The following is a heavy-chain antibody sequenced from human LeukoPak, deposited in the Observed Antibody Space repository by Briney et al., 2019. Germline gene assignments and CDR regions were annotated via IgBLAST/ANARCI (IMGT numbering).Heavy chain of an antibody. Sequence: GGSLRLSCATSGLPVSTSVIHWVRQIPGRGLQWVAGTWSDGVAKYYEASVKGRFTISIDRSKNTVFLQMNNLRAEDTALYHCTKETNAFDAWGQGTLVTVSS. D-gene: IGHD1-7*01. CDR3: TKETNAFDA. J-gene: IGHJ3*01. V-gene: IGHV3-33*03. CDR1: GLPVSTSV. CDR2: TWSDGVAK.